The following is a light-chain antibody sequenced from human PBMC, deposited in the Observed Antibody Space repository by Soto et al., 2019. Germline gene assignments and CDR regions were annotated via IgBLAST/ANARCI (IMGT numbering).Light chain of an antibody. Sequence: QLVLTQPPSVSGAPGQRVTISCTGSSSNIGAGYDVHWYQQLPGTAPKLLIYGNSNRPSGVPDRFSGSKSGTSASLAITGLQAEDEADYYCQSYDSSLSGGLFGGGTKLTVL. CDR1: SSNIGAGYD. V-gene: IGLV1-40*01. CDR2: GNS. J-gene: IGLJ3*02. CDR3: QSYDSSLSGGL.